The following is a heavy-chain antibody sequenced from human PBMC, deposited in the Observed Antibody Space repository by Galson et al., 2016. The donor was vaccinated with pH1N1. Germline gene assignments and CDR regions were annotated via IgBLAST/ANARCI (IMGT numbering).Heavy chain of an antibody. J-gene: IGHJ4*02. CDR3: ARAIGAAGSF. V-gene: IGHV3-7*01. CDR2: INEDGSKK. D-gene: IGHD6-13*01. Sequence: GLEWVANINEDGSKKCYVDSVKGRFTISRDNAYNLLYLQMNTLRAEDTAVYFCARAIGAAGSFWGQGTLVTVSS.